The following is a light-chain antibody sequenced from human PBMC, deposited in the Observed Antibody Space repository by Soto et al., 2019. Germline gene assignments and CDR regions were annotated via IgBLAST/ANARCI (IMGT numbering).Light chain of an antibody. CDR1: QSVSNYY. V-gene: IGKV3-20*01. Sequence: EIVLTQSPGTLSLSPGERATLSCRASQSVSNYYLAWFQQKPGQAPRLLIYGASSRATGIPDRFSGSGSETDFTLTISRLEPEDFAVYYCQQYGSSPLTFGGGTKVGIK. J-gene: IGKJ4*01. CDR3: QQYGSSPLT. CDR2: GAS.